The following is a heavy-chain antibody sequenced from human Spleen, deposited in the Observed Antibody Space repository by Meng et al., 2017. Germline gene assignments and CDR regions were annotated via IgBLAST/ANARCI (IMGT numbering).Heavy chain of an antibody. CDR2: IIPIFGTA. D-gene: IGHD3-22*01. CDR3: ARSGYYDSSGYGPHDAFDI. CDR1: GGTFSSYA. J-gene: IGHJ3*02. Sequence: SVKVSCKASGGTFSSYAISWVRQAPGQGLEWMGGIIPIFGTANYAQKFQGRVTITADESTSTAYMELSSLRSEDTAVYYCARSGYYDSSGYGPHDAFDIWGQGTMVTVSS. V-gene: IGHV1-69*13.